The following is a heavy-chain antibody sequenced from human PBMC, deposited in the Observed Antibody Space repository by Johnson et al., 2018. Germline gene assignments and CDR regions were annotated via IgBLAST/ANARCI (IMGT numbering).Heavy chain of an antibody. D-gene: IGHD3-22*01. CDR3: AKGREGYYKGYYYYMDV. V-gene: IGHV3-23*01. CDR1: GFTFSSYA. J-gene: IGHJ6*03. CDR2: ISGSGGSGSGGST. Sequence: EVQLLESGGGLVQPGGSLRLSCAASGFTFSSYAMSWVRQAPGKGLEWVSGISGSGGSGSGGSTYYADSVKGRFTISRDNSKNTLYLQMNSLRAEDTAVYYCAKGREGYYKGYYYYMDVWGKGTAVTVSS.